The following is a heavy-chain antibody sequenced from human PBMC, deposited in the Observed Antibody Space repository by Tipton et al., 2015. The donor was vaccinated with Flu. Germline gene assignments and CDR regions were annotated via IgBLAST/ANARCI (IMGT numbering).Heavy chain of an antibody. CDR1: GSSIGRTNYY. CDR2: IFHSGNT. V-gene: IGHV4-38-2*01. CDR3: ARWDYSNYVSEHKNWFDP. Sequence: TLSLTCGVSGSSIGRTNYYLGWSRRPPWKCLGWIGNIFHSGNTYHNPSLKSRVTISVDTSKNHFSLKLSSVTAADTAVYYCARWDYSNYVSEHKNWFDPWG. D-gene: IGHD4-11*01. J-gene: IGHJ5*02.